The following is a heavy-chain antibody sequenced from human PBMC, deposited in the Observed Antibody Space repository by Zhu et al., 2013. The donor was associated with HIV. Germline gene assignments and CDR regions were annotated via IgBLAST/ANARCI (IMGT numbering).Heavy chain of an antibody. CDR2: INAGNGNT. Sequence: QVQLAQSGAEVKKPGASVKVSCKASGYTFTSYAMHWVRQAPGQRLEWMGWINAGNGNTKYSQKFQGRVTITRDTSASTAYMELSSLRSEDTAVYYCASAATGYDYVWGPAKETYYYGMDVWGQGTTVTVSS. V-gene: IGHV1-3*01. D-gene: IGHD3-16*01. J-gene: IGHJ6*02. CDR1: GYTFTSYA. CDR3: ASAATGYDYVWGPAKETYYYGMDV.